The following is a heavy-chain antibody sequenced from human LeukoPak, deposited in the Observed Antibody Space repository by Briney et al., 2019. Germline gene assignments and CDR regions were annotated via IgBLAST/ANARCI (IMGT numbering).Heavy chain of an antibody. CDR2: IIPILGIA. Sequence: SVKVSCKASGGTFSSYAISWVRQAPGQGLEWMGRIIPILGIANYAQKFQGRVTITADKSTSTAYMELSSLRSEDTAVYYCARPAYCSGGSCYWGAFDIWGQGTMVTVSS. V-gene: IGHV1-69*04. CDR1: GGTFSSYA. J-gene: IGHJ3*02. D-gene: IGHD2-15*01. CDR3: ARPAYCSGGSCYWGAFDI.